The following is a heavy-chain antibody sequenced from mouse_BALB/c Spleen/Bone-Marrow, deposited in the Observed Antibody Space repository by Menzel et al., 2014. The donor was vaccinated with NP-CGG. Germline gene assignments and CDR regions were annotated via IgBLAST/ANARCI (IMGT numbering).Heavy chain of an antibody. V-gene: IGHV1-54*01. D-gene: IGHD3-2*01. Sequence: QVQLQQSGAELVRPGTSVKVSCKASGYAFTNYLIEWVKLRPVQGLEWIGVINPGSGGANYNAKFKGKATLTADTSSSTAYMQLSSLTSDDSAVYFCAREWTARAVDYWGQGTTLTVSS. CDR2: INPGSGGA. CDR3: AREWTARAVDY. CDR1: GYAFTNYL. J-gene: IGHJ2*01.